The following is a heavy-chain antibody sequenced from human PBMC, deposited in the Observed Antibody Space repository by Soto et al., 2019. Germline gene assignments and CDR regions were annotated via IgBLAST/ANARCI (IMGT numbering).Heavy chain of an antibody. J-gene: IGHJ3*02. D-gene: IGHD6-13*01. CDR3: ARSGSSSWYGGFALDI. CDR2: IYSGGST. Sequence: SLRLSCAASGFTVSSNYMSWVRQAPGKGLEWVSVIYSGGSTYYADSVKGRFTISRHNSKNTLCLQMNSLRAEDTAVYYCARSGSSSWYGGFALDIWGQGTMVTVSS. V-gene: IGHV3-53*04. CDR1: GFTVSSNY.